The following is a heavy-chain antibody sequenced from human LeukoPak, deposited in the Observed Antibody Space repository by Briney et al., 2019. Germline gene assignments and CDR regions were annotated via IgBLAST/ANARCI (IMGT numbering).Heavy chain of an antibody. CDR3: ARDVGYSSNGHFDC. CDR2: IWYDGSNK. D-gene: IGHD4-11*01. Sequence: PGGSLRLSCAASGFTFSSYAMHWVRQAPGKGLEWVAAIWYDGSNKYYADSVKGRFTISRDNSKNTLYLQMNSLRAEDTAVYCCARDVGYSSNGHFDCWGQRTMVTASS. J-gene: IGHJ4*02. V-gene: IGHV3-33*01. CDR1: GFTFSSYA.